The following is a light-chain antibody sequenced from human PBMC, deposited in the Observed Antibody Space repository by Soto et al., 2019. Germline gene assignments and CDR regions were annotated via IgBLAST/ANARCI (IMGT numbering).Light chain of an antibody. CDR1: QSVSSSY. CDR2: GAS. CDR3: QQFGSSIPHT. J-gene: IGKJ2*01. V-gene: IGKV3-20*01. Sequence: EILLTQSPGTLSLSPGERATLSCRASQSVSSSYLAWYQQKPGQAPRLLIYGASSRATGIPDRFSGSGSGTDFTLTISRLEPEDFAVYYCQQFGSSIPHTFGQGTKLEIK.